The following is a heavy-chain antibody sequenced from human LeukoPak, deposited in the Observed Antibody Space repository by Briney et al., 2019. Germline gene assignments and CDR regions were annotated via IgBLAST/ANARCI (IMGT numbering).Heavy chain of an antibody. CDR1: GFTFSSYG. CDR2: ISYDGSNK. Sequence: GSLRLSCAASGFTFSSYGMHWVRQAPGKGLEWVAVISYDGSNKYYADSVKGRFTISRDNSKNTLYLQMNSLRAEDTAVYYCAKDRQWLVQGWVDYWGQGTLVTVSS. J-gene: IGHJ4*02. CDR3: AKDRQWLVQGWVDY. V-gene: IGHV3-30*18. D-gene: IGHD6-19*01.